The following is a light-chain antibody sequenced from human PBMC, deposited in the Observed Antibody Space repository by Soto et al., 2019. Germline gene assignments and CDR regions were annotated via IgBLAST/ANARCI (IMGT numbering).Light chain of an antibody. Sequence: QSALTQPPSASGSPGQSVAISCTGTSSDVGGYNYVSWYQQHPGKAPKLMIYEVNKRPSGVPDRFSGSKSGNTASLTVSGLQAEDEADYYCSSYAGSSKVCGTGTKLTVL. V-gene: IGLV2-8*01. CDR2: EVN. J-gene: IGLJ1*01. CDR1: SSDVGGYNY. CDR3: SSYAGSSKV.